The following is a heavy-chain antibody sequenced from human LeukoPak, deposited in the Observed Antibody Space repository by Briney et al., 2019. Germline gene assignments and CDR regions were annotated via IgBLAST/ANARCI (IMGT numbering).Heavy chain of an antibody. CDR3: ARVGTMIVVAEGDY. CDR2: IYHSGST. J-gene: IGHJ4*02. V-gene: IGHV4-39*07. CDR1: GGSISSSSYY. D-gene: IGHD3-22*01. Sequence: SETLSLTCTVSGGSISSSSYYWGWIRQPPGKGREWIGSIYHSGSTYYNPSLKSRVTISVDTSKNQFSLKLSSVTAADTAVYYCARVGTMIVVAEGDYWGQGTLVTVSS.